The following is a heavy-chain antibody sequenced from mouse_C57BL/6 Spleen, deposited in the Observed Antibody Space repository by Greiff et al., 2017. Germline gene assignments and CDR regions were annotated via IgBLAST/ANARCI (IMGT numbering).Heavy chain of an antibody. CDR1: GFSLTSYG. V-gene: IGHV2-2*01. CDR2: IWSGGGT. Sequence: VQLQQSGPGLVQPSQSLSITCTVSGFSLTSYGVHWVRQSPGKGLEWLGVIWSGGGTDYNAAIISRLSISKDNSKSQVFFKMNSLQADDTDIYYCARQLRLENYFDYWGQGTTLTVAS. J-gene: IGHJ2*01. D-gene: IGHD3-2*02. CDR3: ARQLRLENYFDY.